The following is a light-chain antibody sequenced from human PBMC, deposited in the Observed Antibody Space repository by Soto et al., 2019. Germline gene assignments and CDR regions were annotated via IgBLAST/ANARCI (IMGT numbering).Light chain of an antibody. CDR2: LNSDGSH. Sequence: QLVLTQSPSASASLGASVKLTCTLSSGHSSYAIAWHQQQPEKGPRYLMKLNSDGSHSKGDGIPDRFSGSSSGAERYLTISSLQSEDEADYYCQTWGTGIWVFGGGTKVTDL. CDR3: QTWGTGIWV. J-gene: IGLJ3*02. V-gene: IGLV4-69*01. CDR1: SGHSSYA.